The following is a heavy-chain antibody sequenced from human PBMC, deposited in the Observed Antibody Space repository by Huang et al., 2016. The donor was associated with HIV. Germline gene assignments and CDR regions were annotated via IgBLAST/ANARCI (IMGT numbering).Heavy chain of an antibody. V-gene: IGHV4-39*01. Sequence: LQLQESGPGLVKSSETLSLICTVSGGSISSSSYYWGWIRQPPGKGPEWIGSIYYSGNTYYNPPLKSRVTISVDTSKNQFSLKVNSVTAADTAVYYCARHGRVAGHYCNNMDVWGRGTTVTVSS. D-gene: IGHD6-19*01. CDR1: GGSISSSSYY. CDR2: IYYSGNT. CDR3: ARHGRVAGHYCNNMDV. J-gene: IGHJ6*02.